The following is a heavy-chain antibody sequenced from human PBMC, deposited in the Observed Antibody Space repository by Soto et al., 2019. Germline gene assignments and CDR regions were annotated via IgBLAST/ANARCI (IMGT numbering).Heavy chain of an antibody. Sequence: PGGSLRLSCAASGFTFSSYARSWVRQAPGKGLEWVSAISGSGGSTYYADSVKGRFTISRDNSKNTLYLQMNSLRAEDTAVYYCAKVRGMVYAIYHPADYWGQGTLVTVSS. D-gene: IGHD2-8*01. CDR2: ISGSGGST. CDR3: AKVRGMVYAIYHPADY. V-gene: IGHV3-23*01. CDR1: GFTFSSYA. J-gene: IGHJ4*02.